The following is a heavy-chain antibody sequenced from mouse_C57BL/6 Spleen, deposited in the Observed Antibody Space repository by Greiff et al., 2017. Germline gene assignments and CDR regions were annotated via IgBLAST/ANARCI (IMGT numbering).Heavy chain of an antibody. V-gene: IGHV3-6*01. Sequence: DVQLVESGPGLVKPSQSLSLTCSVTGYSITSCYYWNWIRQFPGNKLEWMGYIRYDGSNNYNPSLKNRIAITRDTSKNQLFMKLNYVTTEDTATYYCERERYFDVWGTGTTVTVSS. CDR2: IRYDGSN. CDR1: GYSITSCYY. J-gene: IGHJ1*03. CDR3: ERERYFDV.